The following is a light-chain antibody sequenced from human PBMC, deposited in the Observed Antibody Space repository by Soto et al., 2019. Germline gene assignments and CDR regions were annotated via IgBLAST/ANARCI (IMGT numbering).Light chain of an antibody. V-gene: IGLV2-14*03. Sequence: QSALTQPASVSGSPGQSITISCTGTSSDVGGYNYVSWYQQHPGKAPKFIISDVSNRPSGISNRFSGSKSGNTASLTISGLQAEDEADYYCSSYTSSSPRVFGGGPKLPVL. CDR2: DVS. J-gene: IGLJ2*01. CDR3: SSYTSSSPRV. CDR1: SSDVGGYNY.